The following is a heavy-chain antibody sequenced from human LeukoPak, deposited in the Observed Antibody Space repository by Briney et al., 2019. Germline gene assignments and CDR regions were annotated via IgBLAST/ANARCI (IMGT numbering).Heavy chain of an antibody. CDR1: GGSFSGYY. CDR3: ARGRRAYSSSSNWFDP. Sequence: SETLSLTCAVYGGSFSGYYCSWIRQPPGKGLEWIGEINHSGSTNYNPSLKSRVTISVDTSKNQFSLKLSSVTAADTAVYYCARGRRAYSSSSNWFDPWGQGTLVTVFS. J-gene: IGHJ5*02. V-gene: IGHV4-34*01. CDR2: INHSGST. D-gene: IGHD6-6*01.